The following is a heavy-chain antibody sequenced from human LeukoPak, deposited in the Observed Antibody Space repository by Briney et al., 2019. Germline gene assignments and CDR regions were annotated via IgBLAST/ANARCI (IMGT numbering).Heavy chain of an antibody. J-gene: IGHJ4*02. V-gene: IGHV3-21*01. CDR3: ARDSQSFDY. Sequence: GGSLRLSCAASGFTFSSYWMHWVRQAPGKGLEWVSSISSSSSYIYYADSVKGRFTISRDNAKNSLYLQMNSLRAEDTAVYYCARDSQSFDYWGQGTLVTVSS. CDR1: GFTFSSYW. CDR2: ISSSSSYI.